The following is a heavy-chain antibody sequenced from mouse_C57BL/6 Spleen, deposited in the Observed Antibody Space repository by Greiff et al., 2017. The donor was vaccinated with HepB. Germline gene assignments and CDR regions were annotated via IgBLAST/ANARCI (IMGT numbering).Heavy chain of an antibody. J-gene: IGHJ4*01. CDR1: GYTFTSYW. V-gene: IGHV1-52*01. D-gene: IGHD1-1*01. CDR3: AGGYCGSSYAMDY. Sequence: QVQLKQPGAELVRPGSSVKLSCKASGYTFTSYWMHWVKQRPIQGLEWIGNIDPSDSETHYNQKFKDKATLTVDKSSSTAYMQSSSLTSEDSAVYYSAGGYCGSSYAMDYWGQGTSVTVSS. CDR2: IDPSDSET.